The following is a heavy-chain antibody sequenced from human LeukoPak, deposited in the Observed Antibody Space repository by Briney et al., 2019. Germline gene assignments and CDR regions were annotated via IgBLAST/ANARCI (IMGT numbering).Heavy chain of an antibody. Sequence: GGSLRLSCAASGFTFSSYGMHWVRQAPGKGLEWVAAISYDESNQSYADSVKGRFTISRDNSKNTLYLQMNSLRAEDTALYYCAKDGDTVSGTYYFDMDVWGKGTTVTISS. D-gene: IGHD1-26*01. V-gene: IGHV3-30*18. CDR1: GFTFSSYG. CDR3: AKDGDTVSGTYYFDMDV. CDR2: ISYDESNQ. J-gene: IGHJ6*03.